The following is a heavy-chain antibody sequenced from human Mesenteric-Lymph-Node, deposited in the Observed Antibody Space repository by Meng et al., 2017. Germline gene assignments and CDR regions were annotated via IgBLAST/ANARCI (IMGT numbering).Heavy chain of an antibody. CDR1: GFTFSSYA. Sequence: GESLKISCAASGFTFSSYALSLFRQAPGKGLEWVSAISGSGDYIFYADSVKGRFTISRDNSKNTLYLQMNSLRAEDTAVYYCARDPLELLWFGELFGYFDYWGQGTLVTVSS. J-gene: IGHJ4*02. CDR3: ARDPLELLWFGELFGYFDY. CDR2: ISGSGDYI. D-gene: IGHD3-10*01. V-gene: IGHV3-23*01.